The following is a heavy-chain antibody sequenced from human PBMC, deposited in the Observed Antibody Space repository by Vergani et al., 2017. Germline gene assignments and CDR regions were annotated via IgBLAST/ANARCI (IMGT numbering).Heavy chain of an antibody. D-gene: IGHD2-15*01. Sequence: EVQLVESGGGLVQPGGSLRLPCAASGFIFSSYWMHWVRQAPGKGLEWVAAIKEDGSEKQSVDSVKGRFTITRDNAKKSLYLQMNSLRGEDTAVYYCARRTSLVGYWGQGTLVTVSS. CDR2: IKEDGSEK. CDR3: ARRTSLVGY. CDR1: GFIFSSYW. J-gene: IGHJ4*02. V-gene: IGHV3-7*01.